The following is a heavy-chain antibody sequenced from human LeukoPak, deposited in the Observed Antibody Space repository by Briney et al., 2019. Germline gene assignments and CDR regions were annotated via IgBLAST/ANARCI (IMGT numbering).Heavy chain of an antibody. CDR1: GGTFSSYA. J-gene: IGHJ4*02. D-gene: IGHD3-22*01. V-gene: IGHV1-69*04. Sequence: ASVKVSCKASGGTFSSYAISWVRQAPGQGLEWMGRIIPIFGIANYAQKFQGRVTITADKSTSTAYMELSSLRSEDTAVYYCARGGGYYYDSSGLFDYWGQGTLVTVSS. CDR2: IIPIFGIA. CDR3: ARGGGYYYDSSGLFDY.